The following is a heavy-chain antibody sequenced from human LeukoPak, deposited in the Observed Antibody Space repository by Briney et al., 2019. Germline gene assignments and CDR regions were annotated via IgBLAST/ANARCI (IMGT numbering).Heavy chain of an antibody. J-gene: IGHJ4*02. CDR2: IYYSGST. Sequence: SETLSLTCTVSGGSISSSSYSWGWIRQPPGKGLEWIGRIYYSGSTYYNPSLKSRVTISVDTSKNQFSLKLSSATAADTAVYYCARLEYYYQHRFDYWGQGTLVTVSS. CDR3: ARLEYYYQHRFDY. CDR1: GGSISSSSYS. V-gene: IGHV4-39*01. D-gene: IGHD3-10*01.